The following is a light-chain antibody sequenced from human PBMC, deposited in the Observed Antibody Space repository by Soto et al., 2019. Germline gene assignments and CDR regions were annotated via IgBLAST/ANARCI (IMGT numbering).Light chain of an antibody. Sequence: IVMTRSPCTLSFSTVERSPLSCLASQSVSSNLAWYQQKPGQSPRLLIYGASTRATGIPARFSGSGSWTEFTLTISILQSEDFAVYYCQEYNNWPRTFGQGTKVDIK. CDR3: QEYNNWPRT. V-gene: IGKV3-15*01. CDR1: QSVSSN. J-gene: IGKJ1*01. CDR2: GAS.